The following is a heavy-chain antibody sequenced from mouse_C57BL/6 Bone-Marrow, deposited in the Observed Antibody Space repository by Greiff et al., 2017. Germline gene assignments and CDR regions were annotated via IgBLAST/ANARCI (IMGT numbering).Heavy chain of an antibody. CDR3: AREGLRRNCVDY. Sequence: QVQLQQSGPELVKPGASVKISCKASGYTFTDYYINWVKQRPGQGLEWIGWIVPGSGSTYYNEKFKGKATRTVDKSSSTAYMLLSSLTSEDSAVYFCAREGLRRNCVDYWGQGTTLTVSS. CDR1: GYTFTDYY. V-gene: IGHV1-75*01. CDR2: IVPGSGST. D-gene: IGHD2-4*01. J-gene: IGHJ2*01.